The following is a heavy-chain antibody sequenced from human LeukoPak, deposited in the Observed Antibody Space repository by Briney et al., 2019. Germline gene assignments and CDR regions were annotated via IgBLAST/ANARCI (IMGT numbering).Heavy chain of an antibody. Sequence: GGSLRLSCAASGFTFSSYSMNWVRQAPGKGLEWVSSISSSSSYIYYADSVKGRFTISRDNAKNSLYLQMNSLRAEDTAVYYCAKSSGPGGYYYYGMDVWGQGTTVTVSS. D-gene: IGHD3-22*01. CDR2: ISSSSSYI. CDR3: AKSSGPGGYYYYGMDV. J-gene: IGHJ6*02. CDR1: GFTFSSYS. V-gene: IGHV3-21*04.